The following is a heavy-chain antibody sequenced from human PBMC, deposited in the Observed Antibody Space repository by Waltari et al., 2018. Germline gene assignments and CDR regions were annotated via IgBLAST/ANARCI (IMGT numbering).Heavy chain of an antibody. D-gene: IGHD3-10*01. CDR2: GSDDGGTK. CDR1: GFTFSNYG. V-gene: IGHV3-30*18. J-gene: IGHJ4*02. Sequence: QVQLVESGGDVVQPGRSLRLSCAASGFTFSNYGMQWVRQAPGKGLEWVAVGSDDGGTKYYAESVKGRFTISRDNSKNTLYLQMNSLRAEDTAVYYCAKEVGVSGTSYMSYFDHWGQGSLVTVSS. CDR3: AKEVGVSGTSYMSYFDH.